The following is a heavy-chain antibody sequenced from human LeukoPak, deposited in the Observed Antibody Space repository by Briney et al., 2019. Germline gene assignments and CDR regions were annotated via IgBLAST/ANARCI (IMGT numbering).Heavy chain of an antibody. CDR3: AKSTYYGSDLNPLEI. V-gene: IGHV3-23*01. CDR2: ISASGAT. J-gene: IGHJ3*02. D-gene: IGHD3-10*01. CDR1: GFTFSSFA. Sequence: PGGSLRLSCAASGFTFSSFAMSWARQAPGKGPEWVSSISASGATHYADSVKGRFAISRDNSKNTQCLQMNSLRAEDTALYNCAKSTYYGSDLNPLEIWGQGTMVTVSS.